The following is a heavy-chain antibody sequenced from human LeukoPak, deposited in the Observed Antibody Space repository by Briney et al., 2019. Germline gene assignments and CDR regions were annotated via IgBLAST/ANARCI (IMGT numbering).Heavy chain of an antibody. D-gene: IGHD3-22*01. J-gene: IGHJ4*02. V-gene: IGHV4-59*01. Sequence: PSETLSLTCTVSGGSISSYYWSWIRQPPGKGLEWLGYIYYSGSTNYNPSLKSRVTISVDTSKNQFSLKLSSVTAADTAVYYCARESQNLKSNYYDSSGYWAHFDYWGQGTLVAVSS. CDR2: IYYSGST. CDR3: ARESQNLKSNYYDSSGYWAHFDY. CDR1: GGSISSYY.